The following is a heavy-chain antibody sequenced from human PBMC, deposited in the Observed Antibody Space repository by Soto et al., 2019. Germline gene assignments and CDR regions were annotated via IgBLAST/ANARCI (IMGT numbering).Heavy chain of an antibody. CDR1: GLTFSNYG. J-gene: IGHJ4*02. Sequence: PGGSLRLSCAASGLTFSNYGMHWVRQAPGKGLEWVAVISDDGVSKYYADSVQGRFTISRDNSESVVLLQMNSLRPDDTALYFCARAYYFGSGTSYTLYYWGQGTQVTVS. D-gene: IGHD3-10*01. CDR3: ARAYYFGSGTSYTLYY. CDR2: ISDDGVSK. V-gene: IGHV3-30*03.